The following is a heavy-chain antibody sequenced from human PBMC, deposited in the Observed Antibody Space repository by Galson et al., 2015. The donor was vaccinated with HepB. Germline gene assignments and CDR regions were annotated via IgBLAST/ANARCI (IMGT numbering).Heavy chain of an antibody. V-gene: IGHV3-30*04. CDR3: ARDAGCSAYDGVNFQH. J-gene: IGHJ1*01. CDR1: RFTFSSYA. Sequence: SLRLSCAASRFTFSSYAMHWVRQTPGKGLEWVAIISYDGRNQYYADSVKGRFTISRDNSKNTLCLQMNSLRAEDTAVYYCARDAGCSAYDGVNFQHWGQGTLVTVSS. D-gene: IGHD5-12*01. CDR2: ISYDGRNQ.